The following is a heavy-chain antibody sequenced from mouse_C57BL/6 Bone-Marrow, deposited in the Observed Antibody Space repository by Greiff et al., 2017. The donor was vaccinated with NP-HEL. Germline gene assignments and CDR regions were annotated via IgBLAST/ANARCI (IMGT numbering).Heavy chain of an antibody. CDR3: ARNSWARAMDC. V-gene: IGHV2-2*01. D-gene: IGHD4-1*01. Sequence: VQLQQSGPGLVQPSQSLSITCTVSGFSLTSYGVHWVRQSPGKGLEWLGVIWRGGSTDYNAAFISRLSISKDNSKSQVFLKMNSLQADDTAIYYCARNSWARAMDCWGQGTSVTVSS. J-gene: IGHJ4*01. CDR2: IWRGGST. CDR1: GFSLTSYG.